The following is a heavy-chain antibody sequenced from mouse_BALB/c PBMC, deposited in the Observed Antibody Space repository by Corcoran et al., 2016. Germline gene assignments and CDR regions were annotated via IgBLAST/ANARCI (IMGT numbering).Heavy chain of an antibody. J-gene: IGHJ2*01. CDR1: GYTFTNYG. CDR3: ARKTTVVSTKYYFDY. V-gene: IGHV9-3-1*01. Sequence: QIQLVQSGPELKKPGETVKISCKASGYTFTNYGMNWVKQAPGKGLKWMGWINTYTGEPTYADDFKGRFAFSLETSASTAYLQINNLKNEDTATYCCARKTTVVSTKYYFDYWGQGTTLTVSS. CDR2: INTYTGEP. D-gene: IGHD1-1*01.